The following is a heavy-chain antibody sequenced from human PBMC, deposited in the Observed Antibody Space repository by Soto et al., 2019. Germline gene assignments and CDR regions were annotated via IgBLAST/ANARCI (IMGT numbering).Heavy chain of an antibody. CDR2: TSYDGSSG. J-gene: IGHJ4*02. D-gene: IGHD6-19*01. V-gene: IGHV3-30*18. Sequence: HPGGSLRLSCAASGFTFSSSGMHWVRQAPGKGLEWVAVTSYDGSSGYYADSVRGRFTISRDNSKNTLYLQMNSLRAEDTAVYYCAKSPPAVAGYFDYWGQGTLVTVSS. CDR1: GFTFSSSG. CDR3: AKSPPAVAGYFDY.